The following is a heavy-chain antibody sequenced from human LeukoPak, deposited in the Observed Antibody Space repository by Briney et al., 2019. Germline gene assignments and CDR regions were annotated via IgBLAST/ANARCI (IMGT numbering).Heavy chain of an antibody. CDR2: INPSGGST. D-gene: IGHD2-2*01. J-gene: IGHJ5*02. CDR1: GYTFTSYY. CDR3: ARGHVYCSSTSCSLSWFDP. Sequence: GASVKVSCKASGYTFTSYYMHWVRQAPGQGLEWMGIINPSGGSTSYAQKFQGRVAMTRDTSTSTVYMELSSLRSEDTAAYYCARGHVYCSSTSCSLSWFDPWGQGTLVTVSS. V-gene: IGHV1-46*01.